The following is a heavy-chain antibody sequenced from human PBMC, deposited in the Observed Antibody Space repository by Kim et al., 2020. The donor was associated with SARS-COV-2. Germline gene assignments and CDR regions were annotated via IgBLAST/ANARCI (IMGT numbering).Heavy chain of an antibody. CDR2: IYYNGNT. J-gene: IGHJ4*02. CDR3: ARARCSRVCCSFDH. D-gene: IGHD2-2*01. CDR1: GYSISSNNW. Sequence: SETLSLTCAVSGYSISSNNWWAWIRQPPGEGLEWIGYIYYNGNTYSNPSLKSRVTMSVDTSKSQFSLSLSSVTAVDTAVYYCARARCSRVCCSFDHWGQGTLVTVSS. V-gene: IGHV4-28*03.